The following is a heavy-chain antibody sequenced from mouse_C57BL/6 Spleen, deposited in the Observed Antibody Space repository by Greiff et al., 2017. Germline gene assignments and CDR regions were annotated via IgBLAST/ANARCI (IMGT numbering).Heavy chain of an antibody. CDR1: GYAFSSSW. CDR2: IYPGDGDT. Sequence: QVQLQQSGPELVKPGASVKISCKASGYAFSSSWMNWVKQRPGKGLEWIGRIYPGDGDTNYNGKFKGKATLTADKSSSTAYMQLSSLTSEDSAVYFCARSFDYDGGFVYWGQGTTLTVSS. D-gene: IGHD2-4*01. CDR3: ARSFDYDGGFVY. J-gene: IGHJ2*01. V-gene: IGHV1-82*01.